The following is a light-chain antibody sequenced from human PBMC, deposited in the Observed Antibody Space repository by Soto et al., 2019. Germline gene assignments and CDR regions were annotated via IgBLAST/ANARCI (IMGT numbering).Light chain of an antibody. J-gene: IGLJ2*01. Sequence: QSVLTQPPSASGTPGQRVTISCSGSSSNIGSNTVNWYQQLPGTAPKLLIYSDNQRPSGVPDRFSVSKSGTSVSLAISGLQSDDEADYYCAAWDDSLNGLAFGGGTKVTVL. CDR2: SDN. CDR3: AAWDDSLNGLA. V-gene: IGLV1-44*01. CDR1: SSNIGSNT.